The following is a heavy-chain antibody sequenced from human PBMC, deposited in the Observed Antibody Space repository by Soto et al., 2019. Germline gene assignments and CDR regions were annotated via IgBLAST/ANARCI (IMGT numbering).Heavy chain of an antibody. CDR1: GGTFSSYA. V-gene: IGHV1-69*13. CDR2: IIPIFGTA. CDR3: AMMALNYYGMDV. Sequence: SVKVSCKASGGTFSSYAISWVREAPGQGLELMGGIIPIFGTANYAQKFQGRVTITADESTSTAYMELSSLRSEDTAVYYCAMMALNYYGMDVWGQGTTVTVYS. J-gene: IGHJ6*02.